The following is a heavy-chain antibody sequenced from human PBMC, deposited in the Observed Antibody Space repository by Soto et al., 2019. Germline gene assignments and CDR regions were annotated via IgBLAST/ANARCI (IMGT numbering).Heavy chain of an antibody. Sequence: EVQLVESGGGLVKPGGSLRLSCAASGFTFSNAWMSWVRQAPGKGLEWVGRIKSKTDGGTTDYAAPVKGRFTISRADSKNTLYLEMNSLKTEDTGVYYCTTDNVIVLMVDGTPKWFDPWGQGTLVTVSS. CDR2: IKSKTDGGTT. CDR1: GFTFSNAW. D-gene: IGHD2-8*01. CDR3: TTDNVIVLMVDGTPKWFDP. V-gene: IGHV3-15*01. J-gene: IGHJ5*02.